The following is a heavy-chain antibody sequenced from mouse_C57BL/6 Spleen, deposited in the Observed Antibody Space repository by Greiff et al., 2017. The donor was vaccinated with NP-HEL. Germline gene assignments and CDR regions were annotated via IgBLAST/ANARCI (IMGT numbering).Heavy chain of an antibody. Sequence: EVQLVESGGGLVKPGGSLKLSCAASGFTFSDYGMHWVRQAPEKGLEWVAYISSGSSTIYYADTVKGRFTISRDNAKNTLFLQMTSLRSEDTAMYYCARCYGSSYGYYAMDYWGQGTSVTVSS. V-gene: IGHV5-17*01. CDR2: ISSGSSTI. J-gene: IGHJ4*01. CDR1: GFTFSDYG. CDR3: ARCYGSSYGYYAMDY. D-gene: IGHD1-1*01.